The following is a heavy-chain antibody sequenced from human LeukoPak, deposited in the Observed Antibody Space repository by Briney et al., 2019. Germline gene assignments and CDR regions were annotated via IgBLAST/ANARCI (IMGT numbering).Heavy chain of an antibody. V-gene: IGHV1-2*02. J-gene: IGHJ3*02. Sequence: ASVKVSCKASGYTFTSYDINWVRQAPGQGLEWMGWINPNSGGTNYAQKFQGRVTMTRDTSISTAYMELSRLRSDDTAVYYCARDGIVVVPAATHLDAFDIWGQGTMVTVSS. CDR1: GYTFTSYD. CDR2: INPNSGGT. CDR3: ARDGIVVVPAATHLDAFDI. D-gene: IGHD2-2*01.